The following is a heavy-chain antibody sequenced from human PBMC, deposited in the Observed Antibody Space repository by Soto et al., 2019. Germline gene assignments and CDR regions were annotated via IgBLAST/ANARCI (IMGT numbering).Heavy chain of an antibody. CDR2: ISSTGSYK. Sequence: QVQLVESGGGLVKPGESLRLSCAGSGFSFSDHYMSWIRQTPGKGLEWLSYISSTGSYKMYADSVKGRFTISRDLAKNLLFLEIDGLRVEDTAIYYCARHGSTNNWFDPWGQGTLVTVSS. CDR3: ARHGSTNNWFDP. J-gene: IGHJ5*02. CDR1: GFSFSDHY. V-gene: IGHV3-11*06. D-gene: IGHD2-8*01.